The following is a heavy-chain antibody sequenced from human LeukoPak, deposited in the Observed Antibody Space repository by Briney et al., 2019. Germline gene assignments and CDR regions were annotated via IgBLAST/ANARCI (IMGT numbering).Heavy chain of an antibody. V-gene: IGHV3-11*04. CDR1: GFTFRDHY. CDR3: AELGITMIGGV. Sequence: PGGSLRLSCAASGFTFRDHYMDWVRQAPGKGLEWVSYISSSGSTIYYADSVKGRFTISRDNAKNSLYLQMNSLRAEDTAVYYCAELGITMIGGVWGKGTTVTISS. D-gene: IGHD3-10*02. CDR2: ISSSGSTI. J-gene: IGHJ6*04.